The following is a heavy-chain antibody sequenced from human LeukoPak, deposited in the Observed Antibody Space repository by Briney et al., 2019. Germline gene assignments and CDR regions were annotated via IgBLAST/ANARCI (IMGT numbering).Heavy chain of an antibody. V-gene: IGHV3-74*01. Sequence: GGSLRLSCAASGFNFNRYWMHWVRQAPGKGLVWVSRIRSDGTGTTHADSVKGRFTVSRDNAKNTLYLQMNSLRAEDTAVYYCTKGGPIDYWGQGTLVTVSS. CDR2: IRSDGTGT. CDR3: TKGGPIDY. J-gene: IGHJ4*02. CDR1: GFNFNRYW.